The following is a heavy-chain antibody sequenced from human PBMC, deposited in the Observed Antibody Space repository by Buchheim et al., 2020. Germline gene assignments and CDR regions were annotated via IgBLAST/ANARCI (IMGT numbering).Heavy chain of an antibody. Sequence: QVQLQESGPGLVKPSETLSLTCTVSGYSISSGYYWGWIRQPPGKGLEWIGSIYHSGSTYYNPSLKSRVTISVDTSKNQFSLKLSSVTAADTAVYYCARATLFSLFDPWGQGTL. CDR1: GYSISSGYY. CDR3: ARATLFSLFDP. J-gene: IGHJ5*02. CDR2: IYHSGST. D-gene: IGHD3-16*01. V-gene: IGHV4-38-2*02.